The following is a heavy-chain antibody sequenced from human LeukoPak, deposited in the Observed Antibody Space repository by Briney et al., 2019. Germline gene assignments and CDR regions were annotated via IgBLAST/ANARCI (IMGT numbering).Heavy chain of an antibody. V-gene: IGHV3-7*01. CDR2: IKQDGSEK. D-gene: IGHD2/OR15-2a*01. J-gene: IGHJ4*02. CDR3: ARDWFHAIDY. CDR1: GFTFSSRDW. Sequence: GGSLRLSCVASGFTFSSRDWMTWVRQAPGKGLEWVANIKQDGSEKNYVDSVKGRFTISRDNAKNTLYLQMNSLRDEDTAVYYCARDWFHAIDYWGQGTLVTVSS.